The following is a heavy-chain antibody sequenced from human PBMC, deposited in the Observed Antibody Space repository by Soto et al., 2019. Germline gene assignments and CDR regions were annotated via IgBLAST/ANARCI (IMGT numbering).Heavy chain of an antibody. CDR3: ARPDEGSDHSNHHYYYALDV. D-gene: IGHD2-21*01. V-gene: IGHV1-69*13. CDR2: IIPIFGTA. J-gene: IGHJ6*02. Sequence: SVKVSCKASGGTFSSYAISWVRQAPGQGLEWMGGIIPIFGTANYAQKFQGRVTIVADESTSTAYMDLSSLRSDDTAVYYCARPDEGSDHSNHHYYYALDVWGQGTTVTVSS. CDR1: GGTFSSYA.